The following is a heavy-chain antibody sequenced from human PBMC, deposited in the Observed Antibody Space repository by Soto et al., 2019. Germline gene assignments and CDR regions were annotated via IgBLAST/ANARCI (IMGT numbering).Heavy chain of an antibody. Sequence: QLQLQESGPGLVKPSETLSLTCTVSGGSISSSSYYWGWIRQPPGKGLEWIGSIYYSGSTYYNPSLKSRVTISVDTSKNQFSLKLSSVTAADTAVYYCARLRIRQQLVLIAFDIWGQGTMVTVSS. J-gene: IGHJ3*02. CDR2: IYYSGST. CDR1: GGSISSSSYY. V-gene: IGHV4-39*01. CDR3: ARLRIRQQLVLIAFDI. D-gene: IGHD6-13*01.